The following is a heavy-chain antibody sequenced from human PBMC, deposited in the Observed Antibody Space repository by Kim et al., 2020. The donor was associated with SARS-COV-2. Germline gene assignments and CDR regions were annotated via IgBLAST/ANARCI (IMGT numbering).Heavy chain of an antibody. V-gene: IGHV1-18*01. CDR3: ARDRYYDILTGYFGRDYYYYYGMDV. CDR2: ISAYNGNT. Sequence: ASVKVSCKASGYTFTSYGISWVRQAPGQGLEWMGWISAYNGNTNYAQKLQGRVTMTTDTSTSTAYMELRSLRSDDTAVYYCARDRYYDILTGYFGRDYYYYYGMDVWGQGTTVTVFS. CDR1: GYTFTSYG. D-gene: IGHD3-9*01. J-gene: IGHJ6*02.